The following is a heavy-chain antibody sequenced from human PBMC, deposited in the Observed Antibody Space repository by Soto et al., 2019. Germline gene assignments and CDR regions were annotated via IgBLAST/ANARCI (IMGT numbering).Heavy chain of an antibody. J-gene: IGHJ4*02. D-gene: IGHD2-21*01. CDR1: GFTFSSYS. Sequence: EVQLVESGGGLVKPGGSLRLSCAASGFTFSSYSMNWVRQAPGKGLEWVPSISSSSSYIYYADSVKGRFTISRDNAKNSVFLQMNSLRAEETAVYYCATVDRAYCSGDCYDYWGQGTLVTVSS. CDR2: ISSSSSYI. V-gene: IGHV3-21*01. CDR3: ATVDRAYCSGDCYDY.